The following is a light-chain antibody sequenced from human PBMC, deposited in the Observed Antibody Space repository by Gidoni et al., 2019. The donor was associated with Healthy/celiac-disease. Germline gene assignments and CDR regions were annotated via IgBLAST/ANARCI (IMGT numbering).Light chain of an antibody. CDR3: QQRSNWPRRT. CDR1: QSVSSY. Sequence: EIVLTQSPATLSLSPGERATLSCRASQSVSSYLAWYQQKPGQAPRRLIYDASNRATGIPARFSGSGSGTDFTLTISSKEPEDFAVYYCQQRSNWPRRTFGQGTKLEIK. J-gene: IGKJ2*01. V-gene: IGKV3-11*01. CDR2: DAS.